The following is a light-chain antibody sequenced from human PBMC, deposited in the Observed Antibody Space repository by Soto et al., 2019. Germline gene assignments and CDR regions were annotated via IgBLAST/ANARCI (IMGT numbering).Light chain of an antibody. V-gene: IGLV1-44*01. Sequence: QSVLTQPPSASRTPGQTVTISCSGSSSSIGSNTVHWYQQLPETAPKLLIYSSNQRPSGVPDRFSGSKSGTSASLAISGLQSEDEADYYCAAWDDNLNGVVFGGGTKLTVL. CDR3: AAWDDNLNGVV. J-gene: IGLJ2*01. CDR1: SSSIGSNT. CDR2: SSN.